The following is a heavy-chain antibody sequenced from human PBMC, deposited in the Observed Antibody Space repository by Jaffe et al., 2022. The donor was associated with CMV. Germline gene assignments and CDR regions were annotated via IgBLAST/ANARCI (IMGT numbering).Heavy chain of an antibody. CDR3: TRPTQSGWYNY. CDR1: GFTFSGSA. CDR2: IRSKANSYAT. V-gene: IGHV3-73*01. D-gene: IGHD6-19*01. Sequence: EVQLVESGGGLVQPGGSLKLSCAASGFTFSGSAMHWVRQASGKGLEWVGRIRSKANSYATAYAASVKGRFTISRDDSKNTAYLQMNSLKTEDTAVYYCTRPTQSGWYNYWGQGTLVTVSS. J-gene: IGHJ4*02.